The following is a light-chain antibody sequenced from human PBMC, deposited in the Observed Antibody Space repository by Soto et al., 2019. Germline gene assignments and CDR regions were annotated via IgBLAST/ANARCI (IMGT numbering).Light chain of an antibody. J-gene: IGKJ1*01. V-gene: IGKV4-1*01. CDR2: WAS. Sequence: DIVIAQSPDCLALSLCERPTINFKSSRMVLSSSNNKNFLAWYQKKPGQPPRLLIYWASTRESGVPDRFSGSGSGTEFTLTISSLQSEDFAEYHCQQYNNWPQTFGQGTKVDIK. CDR1: RMVLSSSNNKNF. CDR3: QQYNNWPQT.